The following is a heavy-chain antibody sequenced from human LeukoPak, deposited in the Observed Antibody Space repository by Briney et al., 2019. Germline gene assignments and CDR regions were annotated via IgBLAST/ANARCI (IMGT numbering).Heavy chain of an antibody. V-gene: IGHV1-69*01. Sequence: VASVKVSCKASGGTFSSYAISWVRQAPGQGLEWMGGIIPIFGTANYAQKFQGRVTITADESTSTAYMELSSLRSEDTAVYYCNYWSRDTAMANFDYWGQGTLVTVSS. CDR1: GGTFSSYA. D-gene: IGHD5-18*01. J-gene: IGHJ4*02. CDR3: NYWSRDTAMANFDY. CDR2: IIPIFGTA.